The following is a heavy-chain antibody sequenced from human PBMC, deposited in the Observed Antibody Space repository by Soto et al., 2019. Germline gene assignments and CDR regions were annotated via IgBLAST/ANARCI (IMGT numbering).Heavy chain of an antibody. CDR3: AKDAIMVSSSFNYFDF. V-gene: IGHV3-23*01. D-gene: IGHD6-13*01. Sequence: GGSLRLSCVVSGFIPSSYAMSWVRQAPGKGLEWVSGISGSGGATSCADSVKGRFTISRDNSKNTLYLQMNSLSAEDTAIYYCAKDAIMVSSSFNYFDFWGQGALVTVSS. CDR1: GFIPSSYA. CDR2: ISGSGGAT. J-gene: IGHJ4*02.